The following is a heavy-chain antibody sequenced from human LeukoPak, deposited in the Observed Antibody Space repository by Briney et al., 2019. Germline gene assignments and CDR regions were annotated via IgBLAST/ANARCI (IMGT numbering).Heavy chain of an antibody. CDR1: GFTFSSYT. V-gene: IGHV3-21*04. CDR3: AKGVEGATCFDY. J-gene: IGHJ4*02. Sequence: GGSLRLSCAASGFTFSSYTMNWVRQAPGKGLEWVSSITTSSSYVYYADSMKGRFTISRDNAKNSLYLQMNSLRAEDTAVYYCAKGVEGATCFDYWGQGTLVTVSS. CDR2: ITTSSSYV. D-gene: IGHD1-26*01.